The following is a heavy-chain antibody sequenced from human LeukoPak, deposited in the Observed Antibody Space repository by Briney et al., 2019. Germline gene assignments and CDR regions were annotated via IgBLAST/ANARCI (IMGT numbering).Heavy chain of an antibody. J-gene: IGHJ4*02. V-gene: IGHV3-48*03. D-gene: IGHD6-19*01. CDR3: ALLAVASDFDY. CDR2: ISSGATTM. Sequence: PGGSLRLSCAASGFMFRSFELYWVCQAPGKGLEWVAYISSGATTMYYADSVKGRFTISRDDAKNSLFLHMNSLRAEDTAVYYCALLAVASDFDYWGQGTLVTVSS. CDR1: GFMFRSFE.